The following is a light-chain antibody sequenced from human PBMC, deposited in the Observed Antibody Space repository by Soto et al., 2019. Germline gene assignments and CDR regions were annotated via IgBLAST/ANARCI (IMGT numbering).Light chain of an antibody. CDR2: DVG. CDR3: SSFTSSMTNV. Sequence: QSALTQPASVSGSPGESITISCTGTSSDVGGYNSVSWYQHHPGKAPNLILYDVGDRPAGVSYRFSGSKSGNTASLTISGRQAADEADYFCSSFTSSMTNVFGSGTKLTVL. CDR1: SSDVGGYNS. V-gene: IGLV2-14*03. J-gene: IGLJ1*01.